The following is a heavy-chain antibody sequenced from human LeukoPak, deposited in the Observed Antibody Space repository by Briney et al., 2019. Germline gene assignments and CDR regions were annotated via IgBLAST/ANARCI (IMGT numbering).Heavy chain of an antibody. CDR2: IIPIFGTA. CDR3: ARDQGITIFGVVPTTVDY. V-gene: IGHV1-69*05. D-gene: IGHD3-3*01. CDR1: GGTFSSYA. Sequence: ASVKVSCKASGGTFSSYAISWVRQAPGQGLEWMGRIIPIFGTANYAQKFQGRVTITTDESTSTAYMELSSLRSEDTAVYYCARDQGITIFGVVPTTVDYWGQGTLVTVSS. J-gene: IGHJ4*02.